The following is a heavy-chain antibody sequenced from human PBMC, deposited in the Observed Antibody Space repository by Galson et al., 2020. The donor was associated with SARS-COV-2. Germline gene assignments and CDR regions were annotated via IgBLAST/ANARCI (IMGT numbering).Heavy chain of an antibody. CDR1: GASISSYY. D-gene: IGHD3-16*02. Sequence: SQTLSLTCTVSGASISSYYWSWIRQPPGTGLEWIGFVSYSGGANSNPSLKSRVTISVDTSKNQFSLKLTSVTTADTAVYYCASLNPYRTWGQGTLVTVSS. J-gene: IGHJ5*02. CDR2: VSYSGGA. V-gene: IGHV4-59*01. CDR3: ASLNPYRT.